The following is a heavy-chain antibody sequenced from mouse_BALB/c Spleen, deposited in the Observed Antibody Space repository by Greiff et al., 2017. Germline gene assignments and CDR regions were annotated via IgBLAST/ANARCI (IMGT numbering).Heavy chain of an antibody. CDR3: ARGGGVYYDYGAWFAY. Sequence: DVQLVESGGGLVKPGGSLKLSCAASGFTFSSYAMSWVRQTPEKRLEWVASISSGGSTYYPDSVKGRFTISRDNARNILYLQMSSLRSEDTAMYYCARGGGVYYDYGAWFAYWGQGTLVTVSA. CDR2: ISSGGST. D-gene: IGHD2-4*01. CDR1: GFTFSSYA. V-gene: IGHV5-6-5*01. J-gene: IGHJ3*01.